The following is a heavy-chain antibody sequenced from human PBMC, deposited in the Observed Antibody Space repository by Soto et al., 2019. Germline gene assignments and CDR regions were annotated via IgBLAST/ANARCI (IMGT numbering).Heavy chain of an antibody. V-gene: IGHV3-21*01. Sequence: GGSLRLSCAASGFTFSSYSMSWVRQAPGEGLEWVSSITSSNTYIDYGDSVKGRFAISRDNAKNSLYLQMNSLRAEDTAVYFCARDTNYYGSRSGVDYWGQGTLVTVSS. CDR1: GFTFSSYS. CDR2: ITSSNTYI. J-gene: IGHJ4*02. D-gene: IGHD3-10*01. CDR3: ARDTNYYGSRSGVDY.